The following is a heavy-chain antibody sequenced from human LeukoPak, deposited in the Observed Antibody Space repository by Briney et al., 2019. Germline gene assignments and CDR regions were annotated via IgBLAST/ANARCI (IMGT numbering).Heavy chain of an antibody. CDR3: AREPYDYVWGSSTNAFDI. Sequence: ASVKVSCKASGGTFSSYAISWVRQAPGQGLEWMGGIIPIFGTANYAQKFQGRVTITADESTSTAYMELSSLRSEDTAVYYCAREPYDYVWGSSTNAFDIWGQGTMVTVSS. V-gene: IGHV1-69*13. CDR2: IIPIFGTA. J-gene: IGHJ3*02. D-gene: IGHD3-16*01. CDR1: GGTFSSYA.